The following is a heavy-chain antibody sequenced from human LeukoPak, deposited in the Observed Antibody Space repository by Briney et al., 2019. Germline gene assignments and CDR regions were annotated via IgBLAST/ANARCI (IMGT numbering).Heavy chain of an antibody. CDR1: GGSFSGYY. Sequence: SGTLSLTCAVDGGSFSGYYWSWIRQPPGKGLEWIGEINHSGSTNYNPSLKSRVTISVDTSKNQFSLKLSSVTAADTAVYYCARSACYGNGYYYYYYYMDVWGKGITVTVSS. CDR3: ARSACYGNGYYYYYYYMDV. CDR2: INHSGST. J-gene: IGHJ6*03. D-gene: IGHD2-2*01. V-gene: IGHV4-34*01.